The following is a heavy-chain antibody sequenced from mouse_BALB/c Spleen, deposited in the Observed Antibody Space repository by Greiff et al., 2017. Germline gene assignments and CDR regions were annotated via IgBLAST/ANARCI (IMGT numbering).Heavy chain of an antibody. CDR2: ISSGGSYT. V-gene: IGHV5-9-3*01. Sequence: EVKLVESGGGLVKPGGSLKLSCAASGFTFSSYAMSWVRQTPEKRLEWVATISSGGSYTYYPDSVKGRFTISRDNAKNTLYLQMSSLRSEDTAMYYCARQRDGFDYWGQGTTLTVSS. CDR3: ARQRDGFDY. J-gene: IGHJ2*01. CDR1: GFTFSSYA. D-gene: IGHD3-3*01.